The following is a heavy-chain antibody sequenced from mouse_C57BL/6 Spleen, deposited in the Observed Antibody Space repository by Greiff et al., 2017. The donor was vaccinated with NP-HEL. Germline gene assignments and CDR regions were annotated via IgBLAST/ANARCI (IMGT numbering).Heavy chain of an antibody. D-gene: IGHD1-1*01. CDR2: ISSGGSYT. CDR1: GFTFSSYG. V-gene: IGHV5-6*01. CDR3: ARQELLRFFAY. Sequence: DVHLVESGGDLVKPGGSLKLSCAASGFTFSSYGMSWVRQTPDKRLEWVATISSGGSYTYYPDSVKGRFTISRDNAKNTLYLQMSSLKSEDTAMYYCARQELLRFFAYWGQGTLVTVSA. J-gene: IGHJ3*01.